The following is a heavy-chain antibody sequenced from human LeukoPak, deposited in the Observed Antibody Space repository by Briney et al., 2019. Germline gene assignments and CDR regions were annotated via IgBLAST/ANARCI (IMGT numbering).Heavy chain of an antibody. J-gene: IGHJ6*02. D-gene: IGHD3-22*01. CDR3: AKDIKTYYYDSSGYGMDV. CDR2: ISWDGGST. V-gene: IGHV3-43D*03. Sequence: GGSLRLSCAASGFTFDDYAMHWVRQAPGKGLEWVSLISWDGGSTYYADSVKGRFTISRDNSKNSLYLQMNSLRAEDTALYYCAKDIKTYYYDSSGYGMDVWGQGTTVTVSS. CDR1: GFTFDDYA.